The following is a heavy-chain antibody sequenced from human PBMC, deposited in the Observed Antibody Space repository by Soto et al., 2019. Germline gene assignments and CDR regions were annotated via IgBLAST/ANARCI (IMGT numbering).Heavy chain of an antibody. J-gene: IGHJ6*02. CDR1: GGSIGSGGYY. D-gene: IGHD3-22*01. CDR3: ARDSVWYYYDSSGSDIPYYYYGMDV. V-gene: IGHV4-31*03. Sequence: KSSENLSLTCTVSGGSIGSGGYYWTWIRQHPGKGLEWIGYIYYSLSTYYNPSLKSRVTISVDTSKNQISLKLSSVTAADTAVYYCARDSVWYYYDSSGSDIPYYYYGMDVWGQGTTVTVSS. CDR2: IYYSLST.